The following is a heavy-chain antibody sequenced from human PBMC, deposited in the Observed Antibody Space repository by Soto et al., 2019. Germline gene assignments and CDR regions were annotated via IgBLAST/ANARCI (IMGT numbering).Heavy chain of an antibody. D-gene: IGHD6-19*01. J-gene: IGHJ5*02. CDR1: GFTFNIYA. V-gene: IGHV3-23*01. CDR3: ANDAVAGNGQWDWSDP. CDR2: IGGGDT. Sequence: EVQLLESGGGLVQPGGSLRLSCKGSGFTFNIYAMSWVRQAPGKGLEWVSGIGGGDTHYADSVKGRFTISRDDSKNTVYLQLSRLVAEDTAVYYCANDAVAGNGQWDWSDPWGQGTLVTVSS.